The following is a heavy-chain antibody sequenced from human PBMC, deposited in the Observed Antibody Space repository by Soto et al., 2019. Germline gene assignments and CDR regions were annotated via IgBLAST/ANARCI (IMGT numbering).Heavy chain of an antibody. CDR2: IYYSGST. J-gene: IGHJ3*02. CDR1: GGSISSYY. Sequence: QVQLQESGPGLVKPSETLSLTCTVSGGSISSYYWSWIRQPPGKGLEWIGYIYYSGSTNYNTSLKSRVTITVDTSKNQPSLNLSSVTAADTAVYYCARHEPTHDYGDDPRACDIWGQGTMVTVSS. D-gene: IGHD4-17*01. CDR3: ARHEPTHDYGDDPRACDI. V-gene: IGHV4-59*08.